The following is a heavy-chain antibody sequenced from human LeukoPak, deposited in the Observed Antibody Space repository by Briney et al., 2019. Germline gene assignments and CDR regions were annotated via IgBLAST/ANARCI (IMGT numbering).Heavy chain of an antibody. CDR3: ARGSCSSTSCLMDV. Sequence: GASVKVSCKAFEYTFSSYSIHWVRQAPGQRLEWMGWINAGKGNTKYSQNLQGRVTATGDTSASTAYMELSSLTSEDTAVYYCARGSCSSTSCLMDVWGQGTTVTVSS. CDR1: EYTFSSYS. V-gene: IGHV1-3*01. D-gene: IGHD2-2*01. CDR2: INAGKGNT. J-gene: IGHJ6*02.